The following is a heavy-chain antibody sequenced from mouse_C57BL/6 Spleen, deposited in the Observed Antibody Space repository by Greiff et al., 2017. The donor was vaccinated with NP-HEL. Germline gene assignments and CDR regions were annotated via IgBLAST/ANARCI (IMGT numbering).Heavy chain of an antibody. V-gene: IGHV2-9-1*01. J-gene: IGHJ2*01. CDR2: IWTGGGP. CDR3: ARNGDLYYVDY. Sequence: VKLVESGPGLVAPSQRLSITCTVSGFSLTSYALSWVRQPPGKGLEWLGVIWTGGGPHSTSALKSRLSISKDNTKSQVFLEMNRLQTDDTARYYCARNGDLYYVDYWGQGTTLTVSS. CDR1: GFSLTSYA.